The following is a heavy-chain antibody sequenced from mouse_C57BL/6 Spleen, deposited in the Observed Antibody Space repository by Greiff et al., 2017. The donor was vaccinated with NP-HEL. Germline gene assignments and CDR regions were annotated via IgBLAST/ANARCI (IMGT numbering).Heavy chain of an antibody. V-gene: IGHV1-82*01. D-gene: IGHD2-5*01. CDR3: ARGGYSNYPFAY. J-gene: IGHJ3*01. Sequence: QVQLQQSGPELVKPGASVKISCKASGYAFSSSWMNWVKQRPGKGLEWIGRIYPGDGDTNYNGKFKGKATLTADKSSSTAYMQLSSLTSEDSAVYFCARGGYSNYPFAYWGQGTLVTVSA. CDR1: GYAFSSSW. CDR2: IYPGDGDT.